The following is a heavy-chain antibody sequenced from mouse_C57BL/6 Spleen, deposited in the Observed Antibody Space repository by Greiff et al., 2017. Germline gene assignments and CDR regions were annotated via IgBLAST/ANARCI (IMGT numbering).Heavy chain of an antibody. V-gene: IGHV5-6*01. Sequence: EVKVVESGGDLVKPGGSLKLSCAASGFTFSSYGMSWVRQPPDKRLEWVATISSGGSYTYYPDSVKGRFTISRDKAKNTLYLQMSSLKSEDTATYYCERQDDYGGAGFAYWGQGTLVTVSA. J-gene: IGHJ3*01. CDR1: GFTFSSYG. CDR3: ERQDDYGGAGFAY. CDR2: ISSGGSYT. D-gene: IGHD2-4*01.